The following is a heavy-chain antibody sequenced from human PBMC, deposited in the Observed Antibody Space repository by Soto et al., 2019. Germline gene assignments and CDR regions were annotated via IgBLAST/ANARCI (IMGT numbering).Heavy chain of an antibody. CDR3: ARGMTTVTTYDY. Sequence: TLSLTCTVSGGSISSGGYYWSWIRQPPGKGLEWIGYIYHSGSTYYNPSLKSRVTISVDRSKNQFSLNLSSVTAADTAVYYCARGMTTVTTYDYWGQGTLVTVSS. J-gene: IGHJ4*02. CDR1: GGSISSGGYY. CDR2: IYHSGST. V-gene: IGHV4-30-2*01. D-gene: IGHD4-4*01.